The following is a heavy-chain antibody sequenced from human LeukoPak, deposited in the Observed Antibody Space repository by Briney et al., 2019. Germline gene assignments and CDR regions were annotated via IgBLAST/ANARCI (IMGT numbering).Heavy chain of an antibody. CDR1: GFTFSSYS. CDR3: ARVAAPYYYYYYYMDV. CDR2: ISSSSSYI. Sequence: GGSLRLSCAASGFTFSSYSMNWVRQAPGKGLEWVSSISSSSSYIYYADSVKGRFTISRDNAKNSLYLQMNSLRAEDTAVYYCARVAAPYYYYYYYMDVWGKGTTVTVTS. J-gene: IGHJ6*03. V-gene: IGHV3-21*01. D-gene: IGHD2-15*01.